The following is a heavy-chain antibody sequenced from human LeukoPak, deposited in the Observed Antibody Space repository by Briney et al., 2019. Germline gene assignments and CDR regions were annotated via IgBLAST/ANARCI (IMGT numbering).Heavy chain of an antibody. J-gene: IGHJ4*02. D-gene: IGHD3-22*01. CDR3: AGNYYDSNGYRYFDY. V-gene: IGHV4-4*07. CDR1: GGSISSYY. Sequence: SETLSLTCTVSGGSISSYYWSWIRQPAGKGLEWIGRIYTSGGTNYNPSLKSRVTISVDKSKNQFSLKLSSVTAADTAVYYCAGNYYDSNGYRYFDYWGQGTLVTVSS. CDR2: IYTSGGT.